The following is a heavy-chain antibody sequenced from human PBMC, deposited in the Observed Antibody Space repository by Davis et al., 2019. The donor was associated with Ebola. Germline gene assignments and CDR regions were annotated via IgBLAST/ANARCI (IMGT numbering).Heavy chain of an antibody. V-gene: IGHV3-23*01. J-gene: IGHJ4*02. D-gene: IGHD3-22*01. Sequence: GESLKISCAASGFTFSSYAMCWVRQTPGKGLEWVSAISGSGSDTYYADSVKGRFTISRDDSKNTAYLQMNSLKTEDTAVYYCTTDSELVDYWGQGTLVTVSS. CDR2: ISGSGSDT. CDR3: TTDSELVDY. CDR1: GFTFSSYA.